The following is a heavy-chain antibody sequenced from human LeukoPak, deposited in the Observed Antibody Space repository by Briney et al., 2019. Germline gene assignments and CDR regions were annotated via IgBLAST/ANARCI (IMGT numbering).Heavy chain of an antibody. CDR3: ASGDVTVTNNFDY. Sequence: ASVKVSCKASGYTFTSYDINWVRQATGQGLEWMGWMNPNSGNTGYAQKFQGRVTMTRNTSTSTAYMELSSLRSEDTAVYYCASGDVTVTNNFDYWGQGTLVTVSS. V-gene: IGHV1-8*01. J-gene: IGHJ4*02. CDR1: GYTFTSYD. CDR2: MNPNSGNT. D-gene: IGHD4-17*01.